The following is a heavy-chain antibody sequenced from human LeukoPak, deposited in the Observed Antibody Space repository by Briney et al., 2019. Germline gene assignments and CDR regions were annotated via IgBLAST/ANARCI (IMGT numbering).Heavy chain of an antibody. Sequence: ASVKVSCKASGYSFTSYYMHWVRQAPGQGLEWMGLINPSGSSTTYAQKFQGRVTMTRDMFTSTDYMELTSLTSDDTAVYYCAGDNSVGETAWWFDPWGQGTLVTVSS. J-gene: IGHJ5*02. D-gene: IGHD1-26*01. CDR3: AGDNSVGETAWWFDP. V-gene: IGHV1-46*01. CDR1: GYSFTSYY. CDR2: INPSGSST.